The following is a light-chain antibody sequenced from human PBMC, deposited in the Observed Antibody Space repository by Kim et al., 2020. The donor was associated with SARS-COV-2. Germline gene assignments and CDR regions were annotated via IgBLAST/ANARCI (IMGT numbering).Light chain of an antibody. J-gene: IGLJ1*01. V-gene: IGLV1-47*02. Sequence: QSVLTQPPSASGTPWQRVTISCSGSSSNIGSNYVYWYQQLPGTAPKLLIYSNNQRPSGVPDRFSGSKSGTSASLAISGLRSEDEADYYCAAWDDSLSAPYVFGTGTKVTVL. CDR2: SNN. CDR1: SSNIGSNY. CDR3: AAWDDSLSAPYV.